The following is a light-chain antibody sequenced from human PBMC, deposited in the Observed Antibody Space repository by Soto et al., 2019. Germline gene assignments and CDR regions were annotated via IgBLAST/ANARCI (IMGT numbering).Light chain of an antibody. CDR1: QGIDTY. J-gene: IGKJ2*01. V-gene: IGKV1-8*01. CDR3: QQSYAPPPT. CDR2: ATS. Sequence: AIQMTQAPSSFSASVGDRVTITCRARQGIDTYLAWYQQKPGKAPRLLMYATSVLESVVPSRFSGSGSVTDYTLTISSLQSEDFATYYCQQSYAPPPTFGRGTNRDMK.